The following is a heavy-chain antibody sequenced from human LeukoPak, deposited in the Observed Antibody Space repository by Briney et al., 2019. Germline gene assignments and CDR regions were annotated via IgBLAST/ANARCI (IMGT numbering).Heavy chain of an antibody. CDR2: ISGSGGST. J-gene: IGHJ4*02. D-gene: IGHD3-22*01. CDR3: AKAFYYDSSGYYYAGVDY. CDR1: GFTFGSYA. Sequence: GGSLRLSCAASGFTFGSYAMSWVRQAPGKGLEWVSAISGSGGSTHYADSVKGRFTISRDNSKNTLYLQMNSLRAEDTAVYYCAKAFYYDSSGYYYAGVDYWGQGTLVTVSS. V-gene: IGHV3-23*01.